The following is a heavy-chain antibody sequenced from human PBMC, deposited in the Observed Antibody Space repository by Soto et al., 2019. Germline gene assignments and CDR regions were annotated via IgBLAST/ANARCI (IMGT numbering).Heavy chain of an antibody. Sequence: GASVKVSCKASGYTFTSYAMHWVRQAPGQRLEWMGWINAGNGNTKYSQKFQGRVTITRDTSASTAYMELSSLRSEDTAVYYCARDRGDDYSNYDPPPKGGWFDPWGHGTLVTVSS. V-gene: IGHV1-3*01. CDR1: GYTFTSYA. J-gene: IGHJ5*02. CDR2: INAGNGNT. CDR3: ARDRGDDYSNYDPPPKGGWFDP. D-gene: IGHD4-4*01.